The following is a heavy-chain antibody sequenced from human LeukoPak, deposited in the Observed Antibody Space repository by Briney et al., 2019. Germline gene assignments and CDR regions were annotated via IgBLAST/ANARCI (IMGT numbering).Heavy chain of an antibody. Sequence: SETLSLTCTVSGGSISSSSYYWGWIRQPPGKGPEWIASIYYSGSTYYNPTLKSRVTISADTSKNQFSLKLSSVTGADTAVYYCARQDYDILTGYYVPTSFDYWGQGTLVTVSS. D-gene: IGHD3-9*01. CDR1: GGSISSSSYY. V-gene: IGHV4-39*01. CDR3: ARQDYDILTGYYVPTSFDY. J-gene: IGHJ4*02. CDR2: IYYSGST.